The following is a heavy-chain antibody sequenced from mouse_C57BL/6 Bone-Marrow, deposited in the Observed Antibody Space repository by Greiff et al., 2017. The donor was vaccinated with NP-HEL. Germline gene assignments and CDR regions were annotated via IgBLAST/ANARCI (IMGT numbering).Heavy chain of an antibody. D-gene: IGHD2-10*01. CDR3: ARILLFDYYAMDY. CDR1: GFTFSDYG. V-gene: IGHV5-17*01. CDR2: ISSGSSTI. Sequence: EVMLVESGGGLVKPGGSLKLSCAASGFTFSDYGMHWVRQAPEKGLEWVAYISSGSSTIYYADTVKGRFTIARDNAKNTLFLQMTSLRSEDTAMYYCARILLFDYYAMDYWGQGTSVTVSS. J-gene: IGHJ4*01.